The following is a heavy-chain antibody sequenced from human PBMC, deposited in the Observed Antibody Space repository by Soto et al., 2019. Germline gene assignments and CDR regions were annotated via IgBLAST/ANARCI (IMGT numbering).Heavy chain of an antibody. CDR2: INSDGSGT. D-gene: IGHD3-10*01. CDR3: ERFVWELLGYNCFDP. J-gene: IGHJ5*02. Sequence: GGSLRLSCAASGFTFSTYWMHWVRQAPGKGLVWVSRINSDGSGTTYADSVKGRFTISRDNAKNTLYLQMNSLRAEDTAVYYCERFVWELLGYNCFDPWCQAKLVTVS. CDR1: GFTFSTYW. V-gene: IGHV3-74*01.